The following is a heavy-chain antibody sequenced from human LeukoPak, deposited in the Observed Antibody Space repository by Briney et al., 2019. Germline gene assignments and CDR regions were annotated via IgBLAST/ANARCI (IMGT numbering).Heavy chain of an antibody. CDR2: FDPEDGET. V-gene: IGHV1-24*01. CDR3: ATSPGGNLLDY. D-gene: IGHD4-23*01. CDR1: GGTFSSYA. J-gene: IGHJ4*02. Sequence: ASVKVSCKASGGTFSSYAISWVRQAPGQGLEWMGGFDPEDGETIYAQKFQGRVTMTEDTSTDTAYMELSSLRSEDTAVYYCATSPGGNLLDYWGQGTLVTVSS.